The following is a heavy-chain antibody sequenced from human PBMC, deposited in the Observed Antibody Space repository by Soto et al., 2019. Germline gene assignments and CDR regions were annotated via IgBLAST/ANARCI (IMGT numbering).Heavy chain of an antibody. CDR3: AKDQRAWGGRRTLFDY. D-gene: IGHD3-16*01. Sequence: PGGSLRLSCAASGFTFSSYAMSWVRQAPGKGLEWVSAISGSGGSTYYADSVKGRFTISRDNSKNTLYLQMNSLRAEDTAVYYCAKDQRAWGGRRTLFDYWGQGTLVTVSS. V-gene: IGHV3-23*01. CDR1: GFTFSSYA. J-gene: IGHJ4*02. CDR2: ISGSGGST.